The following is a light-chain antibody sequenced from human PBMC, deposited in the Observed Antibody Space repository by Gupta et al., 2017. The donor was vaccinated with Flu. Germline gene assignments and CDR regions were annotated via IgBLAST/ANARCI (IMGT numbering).Light chain of an antibody. Sequence: DVVMTQSPLSLPVTLGQPASISCRSSQGLLYIDGNTYLNWFQQRPGQSPRRLIYKVSNRDSGVPDRFSGGGSGTDFTLKISRVEADDVGVYYCMQGKHWPYTFGQGTKLEIK. V-gene: IGKV2-30*01. CDR2: KVS. CDR3: MQGKHWPYT. J-gene: IGKJ2*01. CDR1: QGLLYIDGNTY.